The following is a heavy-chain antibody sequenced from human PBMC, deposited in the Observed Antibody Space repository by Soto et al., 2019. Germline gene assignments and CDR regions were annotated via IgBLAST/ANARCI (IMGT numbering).Heavy chain of an antibody. D-gene: IGHD3-10*01. CDR2: ISYDGSNK. V-gene: IGHV3-30-3*01. J-gene: IGHJ4*02. CDR3: ARDRDLWFDY. Sequence: PGGSLRLSCAASGFTFSSYAMHWVRQAPGKGLEWVAVISYDGSNKYYADSVKGRFTISRDNSKNTLYLQMNSLRAEDTAVYYCARDRDLWFDYWGQGTLVTVSS. CDR1: GFTFSSYA.